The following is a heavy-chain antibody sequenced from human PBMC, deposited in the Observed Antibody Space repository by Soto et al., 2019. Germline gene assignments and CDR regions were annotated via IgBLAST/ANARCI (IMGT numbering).Heavy chain of an antibody. Sequence: ASVKVSCKASGYTFISYYMHWVRQAPGQGLEWMGIINPSGGSTSYAQKFQGRVTMTRDTSTSTVYMELSSLRSEDTAVYYCARARKIAVAGLNFDYWGQGTLVTVSS. CDR1: GYTFISYY. CDR2: INPSGGST. CDR3: ARARKIAVAGLNFDY. D-gene: IGHD6-19*01. V-gene: IGHV1-46*01. J-gene: IGHJ4*02.